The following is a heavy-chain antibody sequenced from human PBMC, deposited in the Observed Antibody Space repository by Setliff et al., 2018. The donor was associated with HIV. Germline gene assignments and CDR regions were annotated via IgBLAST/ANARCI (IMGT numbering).Heavy chain of an antibody. CDR2: VFYTGFA. Sequence: PSETLSLTCTVSGDSIRGYYWSWIRQPPGKGLEWMGYVFYTGFAAYNPSLKGRFTISRDNSKDTVFLQLSSLTVDDTGVYYCARDALFCDGGRCSAFNWLDSWGQGTLVTVSS. CDR1: GDSIRGYY. D-gene: IGHD2-15*01. V-gene: IGHV4-59*01. CDR3: ARDALFCDGGRCSAFNWLDS. J-gene: IGHJ5*01.